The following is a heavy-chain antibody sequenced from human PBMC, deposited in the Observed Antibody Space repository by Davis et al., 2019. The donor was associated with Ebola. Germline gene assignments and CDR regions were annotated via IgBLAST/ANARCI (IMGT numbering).Heavy chain of an antibody. J-gene: IGHJ3*02. D-gene: IGHD6-13*01. CDR2: INPSAGTT. CDR3: ARDLPIAAAGSLGEAFYI. Sequence: ASVKVSCKASGYTFTSYYMHWVRQAPGQGLEWMGIINPSAGTTTYAQKFQGRVTMTRDTSTSTVYMELSSLRSEDTAVYYCARDLPIAAAGSLGEAFYIWGQGTMVTVSS. V-gene: IGHV1-46*01. CDR1: GYTFTSYY.